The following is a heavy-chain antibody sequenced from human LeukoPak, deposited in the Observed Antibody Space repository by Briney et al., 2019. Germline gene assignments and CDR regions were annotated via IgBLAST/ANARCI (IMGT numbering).Heavy chain of an antibody. V-gene: IGHV4-38-2*02. CDR3: ARVREKYSSGWYGRFDP. J-gene: IGHJ5*02. D-gene: IGHD6-19*01. CDR2: IYHSGST. CDR1: GYSISSGYY. Sequence: KTSETLSLTCTVSGYSISSGYYWGWIRQPPGKGLEWIGSIYHSGSTYYSPSLRSRVTISVDTSKNQFSLKLSSVTAADTAVYYCARVREKYSSGWYGRFDPWGQGTLVTVSS.